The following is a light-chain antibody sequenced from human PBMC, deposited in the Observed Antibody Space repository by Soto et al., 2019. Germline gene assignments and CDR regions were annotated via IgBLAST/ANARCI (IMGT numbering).Light chain of an antibody. CDR2: EVS. V-gene: IGLV2-14*01. J-gene: IGLJ1*01. Sequence: QSALTQPASVSGSPGQSITISCTGTSSDVGNYDYVSWYRQHPGKAPKMIYEVSNRPSGVSNRCSASKSGNTASLTISGLQAEDEADYYCNSYTSTSTYVFGTGTKLTVL. CDR1: SSDVGNYDY. CDR3: NSYTSTSTYV.